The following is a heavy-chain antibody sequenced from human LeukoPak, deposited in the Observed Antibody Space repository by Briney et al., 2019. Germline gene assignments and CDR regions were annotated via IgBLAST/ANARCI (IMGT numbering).Heavy chain of an antibody. CDR3: ARAVITFGGVIVYYFDY. D-gene: IGHD3-16*02. CDR1: GGTFSSYA. Sequence: SVKVSCKASGGTFSSYAISWVRQAPGQGLEWMGGIIPIFGTANYAQKFQGRVTITTDESTSTAYMELSSLRSEDTAVYYCARAVITFGGVIVYYFDYWGQGTLVTVSS. J-gene: IGHJ4*02. V-gene: IGHV1-69*05. CDR2: IIPIFGTA.